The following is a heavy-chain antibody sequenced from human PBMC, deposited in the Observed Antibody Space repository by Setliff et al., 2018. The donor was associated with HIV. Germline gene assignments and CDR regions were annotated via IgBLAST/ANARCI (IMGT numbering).Heavy chain of an antibody. CDR2: IYYSGST. V-gene: IGHV4-39*01. Sequence: PSETLSLTCTVSGGSISSGDYYWSWIRQPPGKGLEWIGYIYYSGSTYYKPPLKSRVTISVDTSKNQFSLRLSSVAAGDTAVYYCARVSSTYWYSIFRNYYYHMDVWGKGTTVTVSS. CDR3: ARVSSTYWYSIFRNYYYHMDV. J-gene: IGHJ6*03. CDR1: GGSISSGDYY. D-gene: IGHD2-8*02.